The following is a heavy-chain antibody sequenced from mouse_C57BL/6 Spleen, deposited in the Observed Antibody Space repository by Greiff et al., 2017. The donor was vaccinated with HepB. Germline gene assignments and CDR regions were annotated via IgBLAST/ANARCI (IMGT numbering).Heavy chain of an antibody. CDR2: ISSVSSTN. J-gene: IGHJ4*01. D-gene: IGHD1-1*02. Sequence: EVQWVESGGGLVKPGGSLKLSCAASGFTFSDYGMHWVRQAPEKGLEWVAYISSVSSTNYYADTVKGRFTISRDNAKNTLFLQMTSLRSDDTAMYYCARDYDYYAMDYWGQGTSVTVSS. CDR3: ARDYDYYAMDY. V-gene: IGHV5-17*01. CDR1: GFTFSDYG.